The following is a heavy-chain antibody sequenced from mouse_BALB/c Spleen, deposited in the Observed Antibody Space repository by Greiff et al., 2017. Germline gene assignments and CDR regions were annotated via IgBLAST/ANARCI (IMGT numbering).Heavy chain of an antibody. CDR2: ISSGSSTI. J-gene: IGHJ2*01. CDR1: GFTFSSFG. D-gene: IGHD1-1*02. V-gene: IGHV5-17*02. CDR3: ARGIYGLSYFDY. Sequence: EVKLMESGGGLVQPGGSRKLSCAASGFTFSSFGMHWVRQAPEKGLEWVAYISSGSSTIYYADTVKGRFTISRDNPKNTLFLQMTSLRSEDTAMYYCARGIYGLSYFDYWGQGTTLTVSS.